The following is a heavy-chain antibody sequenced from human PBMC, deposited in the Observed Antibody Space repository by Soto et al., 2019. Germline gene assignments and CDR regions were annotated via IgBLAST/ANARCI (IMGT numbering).Heavy chain of an antibody. J-gene: IGHJ4*02. CDR2: IIPIFGTT. CDR3: ARVFPDGWVEPGVVRGYLDT. V-gene: IGHV1-69*01. Sequence: QVQRVQSGAEVKEPGPAVKVSCKAPADSFSSYGISGGRQAPGQGLEGMGGIIPIFGTTNYAEKFQGRVTITADESTNTAYMELSSLRSEDTALYYCARVFPDGWVEPGVVRGYLDTWGRGTLVTVSS. D-gene: IGHD3-3*01. CDR1: ADSFSSYG.